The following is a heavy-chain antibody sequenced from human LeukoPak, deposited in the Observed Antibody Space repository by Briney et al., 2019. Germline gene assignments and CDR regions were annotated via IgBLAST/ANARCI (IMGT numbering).Heavy chain of an antibody. V-gene: IGHV4-4*09. CDR2: IHSSGST. J-gene: IGHJ4*02. CDR1: GGSSSSYY. CDR3: ARPGQSSWWVYFNY. Sequence: SETLSPTCTVSGGSSSSYYWTWIRQPPGEGLEWIGNIHSSGSTDYNPSLKSRVTMSVDTSKNQFSLRLSSVTAADTAVYYCARPGQSSWWVYFNYWGQGTLVTVSS. D-gene: IGHD2-15*01.